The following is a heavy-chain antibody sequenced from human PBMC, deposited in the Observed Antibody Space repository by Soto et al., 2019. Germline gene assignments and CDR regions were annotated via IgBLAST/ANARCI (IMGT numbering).Heavy chain of an antibody. CDR2: INHLGSI. J-gene: IGHJ6*03. Sequence: QVQLQQWGAGLLKPSETLSLTCVVSGGSLSDYSWSWIRQPPGMALEWIGEINHLGSINYNPSLKSRVTMSVDTSKNQFSLTLNSVTAADTATYYCARGGISHWAYFYYMDVWDRGTAVTVSS. CDR3: ARGGISHWAYFYYMDV. CDR1: GGSLSDYS. V-gene: IGHV4-34*01. D-gene: IGHD2-21*01.